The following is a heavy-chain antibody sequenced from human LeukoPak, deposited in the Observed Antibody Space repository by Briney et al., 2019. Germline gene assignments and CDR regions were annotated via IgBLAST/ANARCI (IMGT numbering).Heavy chain of an antibody. CDR2: MNPNSGNT. Sequence: GASVKVSCKASGYTFTSYDINWVRQATGQGLEWMGWMNPNSGNTGYAQKFQGRVTMTRNTSISTAYMELSSLRSEDTAVYYCARVVDDSRSDYFDYWGQGTLVTVSS. CDR1: GYTFTSYD. D-gene: IGHD3-22*01. V-gene: IGHV1-8*01. J-gene: IGHJ4*02. CDR3: ARVVDDSRSDYFDY.